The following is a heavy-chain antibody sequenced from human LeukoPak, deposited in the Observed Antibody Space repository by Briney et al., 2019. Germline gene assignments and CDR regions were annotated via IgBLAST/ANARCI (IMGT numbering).Heavy chain of an antibody. J-gene: IGHJ2*01. CDR1: GYTLTELS. Sequence: GASVKVSCKVSGYTLTELSMHWVRQAPGKGLEWMGGFDPEDGETIYAQKFQGRVTMTEDTSTDTAYMELSRLRSDDTAVYYCARAGQPRYSSSSFDWYLDLWGRGTLVTVSS. D-gene: IGHD6-6*01. CDR3: ARAGQPRYSSSSFDWYLDL. CDR2: FDPEDGET. V-gene: IGHV1-24*01.